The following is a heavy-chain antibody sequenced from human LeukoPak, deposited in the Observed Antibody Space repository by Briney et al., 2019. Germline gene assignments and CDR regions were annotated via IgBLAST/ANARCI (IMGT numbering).Heavy chain of an antibody. Sequence: PGGSLRLSCAASGFTFSSYAMSWVRQAPGKGLEWASAISGSGGSTYYADSVKGRFTISRDNSKNTLYLQMNSLRAEDTAVYYCAKEKQDTIFGVVINYYGMDVRGQGTTVTVSS. CDR2: ISGSGGST. J-gene: IGHJ6*02. V-gene: IGHV3-23*01. CDR3: AKEKQDTIFGVVINYYGMDV. D-gene: IGHD3-3*01. CDR1: GFTFSSYA.